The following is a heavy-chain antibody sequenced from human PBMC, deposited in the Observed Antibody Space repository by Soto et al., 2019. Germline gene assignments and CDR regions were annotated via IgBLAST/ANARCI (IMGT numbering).Heavy chain of an antibody. J-gene: IGHJ4*02. V-gene: IGHV1-58*01. Sequence: SVKVSCKASGFTFTSSAVQWVRQASGQRLEWIGWIVVGSGNTNYAQKFQERVTITRDMSTSTAYMELSSLRSEDTAVYYCAAGKEDFDWLLPYYFDYWGQGTLVTVSS. D-gene: IGHD3-9*01. CDR1: GFTFTSSA. CDR3: AAGKEDFDWLLPYYFDY. CDR2: IVVGSGNT.